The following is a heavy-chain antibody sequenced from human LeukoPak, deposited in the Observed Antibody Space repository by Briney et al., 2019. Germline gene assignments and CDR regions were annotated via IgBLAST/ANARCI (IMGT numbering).Heavy chain of an antibody. CDR1: GGSISSSSYY. CDR3: ATGWAPASTYYYDSSGWYFDY. Sequence: SETLSLTCTVSGGSISSSSYYWGWIRQPPGKGLEWIGSIYYSGSTHYNPSLKSRVTISVDTSKNQFSLKLSSVTAADTAVYYCATGWAPASTYYYDSSGWYFDYWGQGTLVTVSS. J-gene: IGHJ4*02. CDR2: IYYSGST. D-gene: IGHD3-22*01. V-gene: IGHV4-39*01.